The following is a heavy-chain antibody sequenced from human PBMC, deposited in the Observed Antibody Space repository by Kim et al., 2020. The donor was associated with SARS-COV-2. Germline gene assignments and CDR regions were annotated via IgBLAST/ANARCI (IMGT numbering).Heavy chain of an antibody. J-gene: IGHJ6*02. Sequence: ASVKVSCKASGYTFTSYYMHWVRQAPGQGLEWMGIINPSGGSTSYAQKFQGRVTMTRDTSTSTVYMELSSLRSEDTAVYYCARGLGYCGSTSCYTYYYYGMDVWGQGTTVTVSS. CDR2: INPSGGST. CDR3: ARGLGYCGSTSCYTYYYYGMDV. CDR1: GYTFTSYY. D-gene: IGHD2-2*02. V-gene: IGHV1-46*01.